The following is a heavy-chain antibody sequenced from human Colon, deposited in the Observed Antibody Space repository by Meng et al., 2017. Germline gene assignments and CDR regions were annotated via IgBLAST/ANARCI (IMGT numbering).Heavy chain of an antibody. CDR3: TRDRLTGSYYADY. J-gene: IGHJ4*02. D-gene: IGHD1-26*01. CDR2: IRSKTYGGTT. V-gene: IGHV3-49*03. Sequence: GESLKISCITSGFTFGDDAMSWFRQAPGKGLEWVGLIRSKTYGGTTEYAASAKGRFIISRDDSKSIAYLQMNSLETEDSAVYYCTRDRLTGSYYADYWGQGTLVTVSS. CDR1: GFTFGDDA.